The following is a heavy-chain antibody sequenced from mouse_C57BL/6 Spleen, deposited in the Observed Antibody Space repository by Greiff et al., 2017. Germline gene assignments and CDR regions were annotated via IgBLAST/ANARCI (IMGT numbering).Heavy chain of an antibody. CDR1: GFTFSSYA. CDR2: ISSGGAYI. Sequence: EVQLQESGEGLVKPGGSLKLSCAASGFTFSSYAMSWVRQTPEKRLEWVAYISSGGAYIYYADTVKGRFTISRDHARNTLYLQMSSLKSEDTAIYDCTRDGYYSNYGYAMDYWGQGTSVTVSA. J-gene: IGHJ4*01. V-gene: IGHV5-9-1*02. CDR3: TRDGYYSNYGYAMDY. D-gene: IGHD2-5*01.